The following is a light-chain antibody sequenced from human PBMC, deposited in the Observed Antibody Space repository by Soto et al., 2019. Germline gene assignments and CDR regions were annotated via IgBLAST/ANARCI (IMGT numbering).Light chain of an antibody. V-gene: IGKV4-1*01. CDR2: WAS. J-gene: IGKJ4*01. CDR3: QQYYSSPNT. Sequence: DIVMTQSPDSLAVSLGERATINCKSSQSILYSSNNENYLAWYQQKPGQPPNLLIYWASTRESGVPDRFSGSGSWTDFTLTISSLQAEDVAVYYCQQYYSSPNTFGGGTKVEIK. CDR1: QSILYSSNNENY.